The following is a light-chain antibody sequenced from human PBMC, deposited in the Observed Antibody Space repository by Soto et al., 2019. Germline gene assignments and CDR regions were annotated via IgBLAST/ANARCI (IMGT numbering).Light chain of an antibody. Sequence: DIQMTQSPSMLSASVGDRVTIACRASQSIRRWLAWYQQKPGKAPKLLIFDASTLESGVPSRFSGRGSETEFTLTISSLQPDDFATYYCQQLYDYPITFGPRTQVDIK. CDR2: DAS. V-gene: IGKV1-5*01. CDR1: QSIRRW. CDR3: QQLYDYPIT. J-gene: IGKJ3*01.